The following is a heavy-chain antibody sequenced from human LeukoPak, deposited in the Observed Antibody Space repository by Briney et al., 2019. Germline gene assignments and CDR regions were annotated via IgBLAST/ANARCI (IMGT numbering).Heavy chain of an antibody. CDR1: GYTFTGYY. Sequence: ASVKVSCKASGYTFTGYYMHWVRQAPGQGLEWMGWINPNSGGTNYAQKFQGRVTMTRDTSISTAYIELSRLKSDDTAVYYCARALSLTVQPERYYYYGMDVWGQGTTVTVSS. D-gene: IGHD1-1*01. CDR3: ARALSLTVQPERYYYYGMDV. V-gene: IGHV1-2*02. J-gene: IGHJ6*02. CDR2: INPNSGGT.